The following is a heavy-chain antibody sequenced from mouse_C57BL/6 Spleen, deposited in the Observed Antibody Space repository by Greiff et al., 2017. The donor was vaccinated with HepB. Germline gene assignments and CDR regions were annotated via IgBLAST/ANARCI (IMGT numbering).Heavy chain of an antibody. CDR2: ISGGGGNT. Sequence: EVQLQESGGGLVKPGGSLKLSCAASGFTFSSYTMSWVRQTPEKRLEWVATISGGGGNTYYPDSVKGRFTISRDNAKNTLYLQMSSLRSEDTALYYCARQGDGYYLYYAMDYWGQGTSVTVSS. J-gene: IGHJ4*01. CDR3: ARQGDGYYLYYAMDY. D-gene: IGHD2-3*01. V-gene: IGHV5-9*01. CDR1: GFTFSSYT.